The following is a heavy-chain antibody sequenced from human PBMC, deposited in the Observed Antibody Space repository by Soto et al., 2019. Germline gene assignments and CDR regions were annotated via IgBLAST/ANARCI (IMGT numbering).Heavy chain of an antibody. D-gene: IGHD4-17*01. Sequence: GGSLRLSCAASGFTFSSYAMTWVRQAPGKGLEWVSGVSGTGGSAYYADSVKGRFTISRDKSTNTLYLHMSSLRAEDTAVYYCARGSAYSDYDLEYWGQGTLVTVSS. CDR3: ARGSAYSDYDLEY. CDR1: GFTFSSYA. J-gene: IGHJ4*02. CDR2: VSGTGGSA. V-gene: IGHV3-23*01.